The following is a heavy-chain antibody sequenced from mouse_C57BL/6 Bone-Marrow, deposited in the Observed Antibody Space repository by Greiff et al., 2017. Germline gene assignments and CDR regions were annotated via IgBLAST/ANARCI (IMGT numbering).Heavy chain of an antibody. J-gene: IGHJ3*01. Sequence: QVQLQQPGAELVKPGASVKLSCKASGYTFTSYWMPWVKQRPGQGLEWIGMFHPNSGSTNYNEKFKSKATLTVDKSSSTAYMQLSSLTSEDSAVYYCAMYYYGSSSAWFAYWGQGTLVTVSA. CDR1: GYTFTSYW. D-gene: IGHD1-1*01. CDR2: FHPNSGST. V-gene: IGHV1-64*01. CDR3: AMYYYGSSSAWFAY.